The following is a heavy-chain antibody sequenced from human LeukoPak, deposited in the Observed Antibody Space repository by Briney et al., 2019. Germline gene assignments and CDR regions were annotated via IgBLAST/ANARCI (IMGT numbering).Heavy chain of an antibody. Sequence: GGSLRLSCAASGFTFSSYAMSWVRRAPGKGLEWVSAISGSGGSTYYADSVKGRFTISRDDSKNTLYLQMNSLRAEDTAVYYCAKQVVPAAMLDYWGQGTLVTVSS. J-gene: IGHJ4*02. D-gene: IGHD2-2*01. CDR1: GFTFSSYA. CDR2: ISGSGGST. V-gene: IGHV3-23*01. CDR3: AKQVVPAAMLDY.